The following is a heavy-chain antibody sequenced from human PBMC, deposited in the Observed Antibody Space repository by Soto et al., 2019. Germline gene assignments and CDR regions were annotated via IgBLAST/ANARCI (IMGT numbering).Heavy chain of an antibody. J-gene: IGHJ4*02. D-gene: IGHD3-3*01. CDR3: ATVPRYDFWSAERLTEIFDY. CDR1: GYTLTELS. V-gene: IGHV1-24*01. CDR2: FDPEDGET. Sequence: GASVKVSCKVSGYTLTELSMHWMRQAPGKGLEWMGGFDPEDGETIYAQKFQGRVTMTEDTSTDTAYMELSSLRSEDTAVYYCATVPRYDFWSAERLTEIFDYWGQGTLVTVSS.